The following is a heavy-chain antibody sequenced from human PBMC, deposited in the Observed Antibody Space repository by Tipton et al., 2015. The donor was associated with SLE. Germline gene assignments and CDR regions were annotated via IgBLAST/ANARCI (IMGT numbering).Heavy chain of an antibody. D-gene: IGHD3-16*01. CDR2: ISHGGYT. J-gene: IGHJ4*02. CDR1: GYSISSGHY. Sequence: LRLSCHVSGYSISSGHYWGWIRQTPEKGLEWLGSISHGGYTFDNLSLKSRVAMTIDTSRNQFSLTLRSVTAADTGVYFCARDTLGEDGIDFWGQGALVTVSS. V-gene: IGHV4-38-2*02. CDR3: ARDTLGEDGIDF.